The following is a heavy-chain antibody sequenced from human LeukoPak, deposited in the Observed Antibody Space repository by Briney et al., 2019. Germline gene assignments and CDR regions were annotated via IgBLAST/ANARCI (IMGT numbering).Heavy chain of an antibody. D-gene: IGHD3-10*01. CDR3: ARDFTYYYESGSSGPHYFDN. J-gene: IGHJ4*02. Sequence: PGGSLRFSCAASGFTFSNYAMHWVRQAPGKGLEGVSIISSGGSFQYYADSVKGRFTISSDNSKNTLYLQLNSLRGEDTAIYYCARDFTYYYESGSSGPHYFDNWGQGTLVTVSS. V-gene: IGHV3-30*01. CDR2: ISSGGSFQ. CDR1: GFTFSNYA.